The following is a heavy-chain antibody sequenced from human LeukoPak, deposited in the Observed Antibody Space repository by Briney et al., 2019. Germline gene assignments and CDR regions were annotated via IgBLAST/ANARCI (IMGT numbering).Heavy chain of an antibody. V-gene: IGHV3-21*01. CDR1: GFTFSSYS. CDR3: ARERGIAARLDDY. J-gene: IGHJ4*02. D-gene: IGHD6-6*01. CDR2: ISSSSYI. Sequence: GGSLRLSCAASGFTFSSYSMNWVRQAPGKGLEWVSSISSSSYIYYADSVKGRFTISRDNAKNSLYLQMNSLRAEDTAVYYCARERGIAARLDDYWGQGTLVTVSS.